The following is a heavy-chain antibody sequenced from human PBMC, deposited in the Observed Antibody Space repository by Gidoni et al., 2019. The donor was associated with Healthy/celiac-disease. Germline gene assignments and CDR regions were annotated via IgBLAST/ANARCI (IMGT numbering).Heavy chain of an antibody. D-gene: IGHD4-17*01. J-gene: IGHJ5*02. V-gene: IGHV4-4*07. CDR2: IYTSGST. CDR3: ARDGKDYGDYVAWFDP. CDR1: GGSISSYY. Sequence: QVQLQESGPGLVKPSETLSLTCTVSGGSISSYYWSWIRQPAGKGLEWIGRIYTSGSTNYNPSLKSRVTMSVDTSKNQFYLKLSSVTAADTAVYYCARDGKDYGDYVAWFDPWGQGTLVTVSS.